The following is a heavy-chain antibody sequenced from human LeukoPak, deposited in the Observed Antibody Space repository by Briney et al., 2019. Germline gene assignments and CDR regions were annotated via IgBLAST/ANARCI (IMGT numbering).Heavy chain of an antibody. V-gene: IGHV3-21*01. CDR2: ISSSSSYI. D-gene: IGHD2-2*01. Sequence: GGSLRLSCAASGFTSSSYSMNWVRQAPGKGLEWVSSISSSSSYIYYADSVKGRFTISRDNAKNSLYLQMNSLRAEDTAVYYCARALWDIVVVPAAIDYWGQGTLVTVSS. CDR1: GFTSSSYS. CDR3: ARALWDIVVVPAAIDY. J-gene: IGHJ4*02.